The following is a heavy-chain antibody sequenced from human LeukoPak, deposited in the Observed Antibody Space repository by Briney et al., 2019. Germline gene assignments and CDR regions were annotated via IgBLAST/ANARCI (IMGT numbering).Heavy chain of an antibody. CDR3: ARRKASLWFGELLGNWFDP. CDR1: GGSFSGYY. CDR2: IYYSGST. Sequence: PSETLSLTCAVYGGSFSGYYWGWIRQPPGKGLEWIGSIYYSGSTYYNPSLKSRVTISVDTSKNQFSLKLSSVTAADTAVYYCARRKASLWFGELLGNWFDPWGQGTLVTVSS. D-gene: IGHD3-10*01. V-gene: IGHV4-39*01. J-gene: IGHJ5*02.